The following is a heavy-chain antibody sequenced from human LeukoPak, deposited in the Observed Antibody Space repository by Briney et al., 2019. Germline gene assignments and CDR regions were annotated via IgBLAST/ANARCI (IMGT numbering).Heavy chain of an antibody. CDR3: ARDPYSGNYGTYYYYYMDV. V-gene: IGHV3-21*01. CDR1: GFTFSNYN. CDR2: ITSSGTYT. J-gene: IGHJ6*03. Sequence: GGSLRLSCADSGFTFSNYNMNWVRQAPGTAMEWVSSITSSGTYTFYADSVKGRFTISRDNAKNSLYLQMDSLGPEDTAVYYCARDPYSGNYGTYYYYYMDVWGKGTTVTISS. D-gene: IGHD1-26*01.